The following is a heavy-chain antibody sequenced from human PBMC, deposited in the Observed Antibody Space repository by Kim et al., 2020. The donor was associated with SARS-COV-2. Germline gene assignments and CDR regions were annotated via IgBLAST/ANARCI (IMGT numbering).Heavy chain of an antibody. J-gene: IGHJ6*02. CDR1: GFTFSDYY. CDR2: ISSSSSYT. D-gene: IGHD3-16*02. V-gene: IGHV3-11*05. CDR3: ARAGYDYVWGSYRDYYYCDGRVV. Sequence: GGSLRLSCAASGFTFSDYYMSWIRQAPGKGLEWVSYISSSSSYTNYADSVKGRFTISRDNAKNSLYLQMNSLRAEDTAVYYCARAGYDYVWGSYRDYYYCDGRVVWGQGTAVTVSS.